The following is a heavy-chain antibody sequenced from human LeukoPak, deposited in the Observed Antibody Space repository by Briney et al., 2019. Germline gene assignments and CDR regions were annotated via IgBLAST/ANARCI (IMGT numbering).Heavy chain of an antibody. D-gene: IGHD6-13*01. V-gene: IGHV3-48*02. CDR2: ISSSSGTI. CDR3: ARGVAAAGRPWFDP. J-gene: IGHJ5*02. Sequence: GGSLRLSCAASGFTFSSYNMNWVRQAPGKGLEWVSYISSSSGTIYYTDSVKGRFTISRDNAKNSLYLQMNSLRDEDTAVYYCARGVAAAGRPWFDPWGQGTLVTVSS. CDR1: GFTFSSYN.